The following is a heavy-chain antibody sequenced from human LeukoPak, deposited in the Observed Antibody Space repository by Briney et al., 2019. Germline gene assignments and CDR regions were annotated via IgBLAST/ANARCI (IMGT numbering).Heavy chain of an antibody. CDR2: IYPGDSDT. J-gene: IGHJ3*02. CDR3: ARLEYSSSWSARGAFDI. V-gene: IGHV5-51*01. CDR1: GYSFTSYW. D-gene: IGHD6-13*01. Sequence: GESLKISCKGSGYSFTSYWIGWVRQMPGKGQEWMGIIYPGDSDTRYSPSFQGQVTISADKSISTAYLQWSSLKASDTAMYYCARLEYSSSWSARGAFDIWGQGTMVTVSS.